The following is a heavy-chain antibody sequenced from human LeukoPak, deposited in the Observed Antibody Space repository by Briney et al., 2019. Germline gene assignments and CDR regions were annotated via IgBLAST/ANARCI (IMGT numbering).Heavy chain of an antibody. CDR3: AREGPLRSFDY. CDR1: SGSIKNSNYY. Sequence: SETLSLTSTVSSGSIKNSNYYWGWIRQPPGTGLEWIGSIFYDGSADYHPSLKSRVTMSVDTSKNQFSLKLSSVTAADTAVYYCAREGPLRSFDYWGQGTLVTVSS. CDR2: IFYDGSA. J-gene: IGHJ4*02. V-gene: IGHV4-39*07.